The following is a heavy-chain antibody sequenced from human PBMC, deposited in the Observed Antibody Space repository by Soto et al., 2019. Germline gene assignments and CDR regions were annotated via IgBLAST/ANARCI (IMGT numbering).Heavy chain of an antibody. D-gene: IGHD3-10*01. Sequence: SETLSLTCTVSGGSVSSGSYYWSWIRQPPGKGLEWIGNIYYSGSTNYNPSLKSRVTISVDTSKNQFSLKLSSVTAADTAVYYCASDSGSRSYYYYGLDVWGQGTTVTVSS. CDR1: GGSVSSGSYY. J-gene: IGHJ6*02. CDR3: ASDSGSRSYYYYGLDV. V-gene: IGHV4-61*01. CDR2: IYYSGST.